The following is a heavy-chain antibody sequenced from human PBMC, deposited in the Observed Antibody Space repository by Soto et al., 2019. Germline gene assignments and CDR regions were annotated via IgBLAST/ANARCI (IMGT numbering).Heavy chain of an antibody. J-gene: IGHJ5*02. CDR3: AKDPFYDSSGYLGGWFDP. D-gene: IGHD3-22*01. V-gene: IGHV3-23*01. Sequence: GGSLRLSCAASGFTFSSYAMSWVRRAPGKGLEWVSAISGSGGSTYYADSVKGRFTISRDNSKNTLYLQMNSLRAEDTAVYYCAKDPFYDSSGYLGGWFDPWGQGTLVTVSS. CDR2: ISGSGGST. CDR1: GFTFSSYA.